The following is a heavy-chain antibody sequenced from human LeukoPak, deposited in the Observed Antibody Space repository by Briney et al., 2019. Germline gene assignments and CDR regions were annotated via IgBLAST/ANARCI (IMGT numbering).Heavy chain of an antibody. CDR1: GGSITTTNYY. J-gene: IGHJ4*02. V-gene: IGHV4-39*01. D-gene: IGHD3-16*01. CDR2: ISCTGSS. Sequence: SETLSLTCTVSGGSITTTNYYWGWIRQPPGKGLEWIGSISCTGSSYYNPSLKSRVTISVDTSKNQFSLKLTSVTTADTAVYYCARHWAYWGQGTLVTVSS. CDR3: ARHWAY.